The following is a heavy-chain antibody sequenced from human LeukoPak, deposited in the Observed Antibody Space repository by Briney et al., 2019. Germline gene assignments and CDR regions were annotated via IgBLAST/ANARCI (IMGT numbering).Heavy chain of an antibody. Sequence: ASVKVSCKASGGTFSSYAISWVRQAPGQGLEWMGGIIPIFGTANYAQKFRGRVTITADESTSTAYMELSSLRSEDTAVYYCARSQQRGYSYGRLDYWGQGTLVTVSS. CDR1: GGTFSSYA. D-gene: IGHD5-18*01. J-gene: IGHJ4*02. CDR2: IIPIFGTA. CDR3: ARSQQRGYSYGRLDY. V-gene: IGHV1-69*13.